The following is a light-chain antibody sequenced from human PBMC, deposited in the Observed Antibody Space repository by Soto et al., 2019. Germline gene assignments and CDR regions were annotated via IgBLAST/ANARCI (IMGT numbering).Light chain of an antibody. CDR3: QQYNGRPPT. CDR1: QSVSSN. J-gene: IGKJ1*01. V-gene: IGKV3-15*01. Sequence: DIVMTQSPATLSVSPGERATLSCRASQSVSSNLAWYQQKPGQAPRLLMYGTSSRATGIPARFSGSGSGTDFTLTISSLQSEDFAVYYCQQYNGRPPTFGQGTKVEIK. CDR2: GTS.